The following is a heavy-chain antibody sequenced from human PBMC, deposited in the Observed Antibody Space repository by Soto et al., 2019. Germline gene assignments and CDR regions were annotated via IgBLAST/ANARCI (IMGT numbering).Heavy chain of an antibody. CDR3: AGRYSSSWSNWFDP. CDR1: GGSIISGGYS. CDR2: IYHSGST. V-gene: IGHV4-30-2*01. D-gene: IGHD6-13*01. J-gene: IGHJ5*02. Sequence: LSLTFAVSGGSIISGGYSWSWIRQPPGKGLEWIGYIYHSGSTYYNPSLKSRVTISVDRSKNQFSLKLSSVTAADTAVYYCAGRYSSSWSNWFDPWGQGTQVTVSS.